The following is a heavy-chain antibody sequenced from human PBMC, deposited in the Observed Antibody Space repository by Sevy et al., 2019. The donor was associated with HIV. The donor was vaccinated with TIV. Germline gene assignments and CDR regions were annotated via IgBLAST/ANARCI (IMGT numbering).Heavy chain of an antibody. CDR3: AKVGPVVRGVITDAFDI. V-gene: IGHV3-23*01. CDR1: GFTFNSYA. D-gene: IGHD3-10*01. J-gene: IGHJ3*02. CDR2: LSGGGEST. Sequence: GGSLRLSCAASGFTFNSYAMSWVPQAPGTGLEWVSGLSGGGESTYYADSVKGRFTISRDNSKNTLYLQMNSLRAEDTAIYYCAKVGPVVRGVITDAFDIWGQGTMVTVSS.